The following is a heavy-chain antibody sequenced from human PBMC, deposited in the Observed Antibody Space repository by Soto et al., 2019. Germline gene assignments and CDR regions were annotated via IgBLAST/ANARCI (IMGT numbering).Heavy chain of an antibody. D-gene: IGHD3-10*01. CDR3: ARASYFRPSGSYYFVS. CDR2: VYSNGNT. Sequence: SETLSLTCTVSDDSLTTNKYAWTWIRRNPEKGLEWIGYVYSNGNTRSSPSLQSRVSMSVDTSKSHFSLRLSSVTAADTAVYFCARASYFRPSGSYYFVSWGQGTLVTVSS. V-gene: IGHV4-31*03. CDR1: DDSLTTNKYA. J-gene: IGHJ4*02.